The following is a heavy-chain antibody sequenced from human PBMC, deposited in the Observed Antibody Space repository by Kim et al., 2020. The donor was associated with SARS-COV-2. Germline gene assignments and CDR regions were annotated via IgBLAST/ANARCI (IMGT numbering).Heavy chain of an antibody. J-gene: IGHJ1*01. Sequence: GGSLRLSCAASGVPFSGNSMKWVRQPPGQGLEWVSAINGGGGTNSDASFESGVTISADDAQNEFFLQLITLTAADTAVDYCGGSGRYSDALYGGRGT. CDR1: GVPFSGNS. CDR3: GGSGRYSDALY. CDR2: INGGGGT. D-gene: IGHD2-15*01. V-gene: IGHV3-66*01.